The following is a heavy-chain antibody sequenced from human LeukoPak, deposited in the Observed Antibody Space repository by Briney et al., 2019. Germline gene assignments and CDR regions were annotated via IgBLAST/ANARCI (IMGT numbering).Heavy chain of an antibody. CDR1: GFTFDDYA. J-gene: IGHJ6*04. CDR2: ISWNSGSI. Sequence: PGRSLRLSCAASGFTFDDYAMHWVRQAPGKGLEGVSGISWNSGSIGYADSVKGRFTISRDNAKNSLYLQMNSLRAEDTALYYCAKAQMDVWGKGTTVTVSS. CDR3: AKAQMDV. V-gene: IGHV3-9*01.